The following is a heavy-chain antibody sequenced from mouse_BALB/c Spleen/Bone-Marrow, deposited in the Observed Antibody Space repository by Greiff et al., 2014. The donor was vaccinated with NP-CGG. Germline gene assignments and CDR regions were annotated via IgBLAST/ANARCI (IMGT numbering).Heavy chain of an antibody. CDR1: GYTFTTYW. V-gene: IGHV1-7*01. CDR3: ARGLRDWYFDV. Sequence: QVQLQQPGAELAKPGASVKMSCKASGYTFTTYWIHWVKQRPGQGLEWIGYINPSTGNTEYNQKFRDRATFTADKSSSTPYMQLSSLTSEDSAVYYCARGLRDWYFDVWGAGTTVTVSS. D-gene: IGHD2-2*01. J-gene: IGHJ1*01. CDR2: INPSTGNT.